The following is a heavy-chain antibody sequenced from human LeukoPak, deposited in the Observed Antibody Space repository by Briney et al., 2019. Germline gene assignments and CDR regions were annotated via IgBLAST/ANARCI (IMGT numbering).Heavy chain of an antibody. D-gene: IGHD6-19*01. Sequence: SETPSLTCTVSGGSISSGGYYWSWIRQLPGKGLEWIGYIYYSGSTYYNPSLKSRVTISVDTSKNQFSLKLSSVTAADTAVYYCARAGLRYSSGLPAYFDYWGQGTLVTVSS. CDR3: ARAGLRYSSGLPAYFDY. CDR1: GGSISSGGYY. V-gene: IGHV4-31*03. J-gene: IGHJ4*02. CDR2: IYYSGST.